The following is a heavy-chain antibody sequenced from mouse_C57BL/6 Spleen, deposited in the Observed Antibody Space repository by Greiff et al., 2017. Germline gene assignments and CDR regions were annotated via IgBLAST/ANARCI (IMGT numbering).Heavy chain of an antibody. J-gene: IGHJ3*01. V-gene: IGHV1-66*01. CDR1: GYSFTSYY. Sequence: QVQLQQSGPELVKPGASVKISCKASGYSFTSYYIHWVKQRPGQGLEWIGWIYPGSGNTKYNEKFKGKATLTADPSSSTAYMQLSSLTSEDSAVYYCARATAQATAWFAYWGQGTLVTGSA. CDR2: IYPGSGNT. CDR3: ARATAQATAWFAY. D-gene: IGHD3-2*02.